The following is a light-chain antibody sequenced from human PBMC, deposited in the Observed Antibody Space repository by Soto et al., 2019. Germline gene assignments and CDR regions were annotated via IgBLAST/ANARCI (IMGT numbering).Light chain of an antibody. V-gene: IGKV4-1*01. CDR1: QSLLYSSNNKNY. J-gene: IGKJ2*01. CDR3: QQYYSTPRT. Sequence: DIVMTQSPDFLAVSLGERATLNCRSSQSLLYSSNNKNYLAWYQQKPRQPPKLFIYWASTRESGVPDRFSGSGPGTDFTLTISSLQAEDVAVYYCQQYYSTPRTYGQGTKLEIK. CDR2: WAS.